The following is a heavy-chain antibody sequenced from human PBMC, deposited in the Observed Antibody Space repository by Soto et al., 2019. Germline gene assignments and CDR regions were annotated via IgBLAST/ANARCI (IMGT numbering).Heavy chain of an antibody. CDR2: ISSSSYI. J-gene: IGHJ4*02. Sequence: PGGSLRLSCAASGFTFSRYSMNWVRQAPGKGLEWVSSISSSSYIYYADSVKGRFTISRDNAKNSLYLQMNSLRAEDTAVYYCARDLGNDYDILNGYDFDYWGQGTLVTISS. CDR1: GFTFSRYS. CDR3: ARDLGNDYDILNGYDFDY. D-gene: IGHD3-9*01. V-gene: IGHV3-21*01.